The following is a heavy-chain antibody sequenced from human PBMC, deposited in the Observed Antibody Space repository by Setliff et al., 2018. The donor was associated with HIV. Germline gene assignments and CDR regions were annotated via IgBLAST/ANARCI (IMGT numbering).Heavy chain of an antibody. CDR3: ATDPHRRDGYNFDS. Sequence: PGGSLRLSCITSGFTFTDYHMSWVRQAPGKGLEWISYISRDSYTTYTDSVKGRFTVSRDNTKRSLYLQMNSLRAEDTAVYYCATDPHRRDGYNFDSWGQGTLVTVSS. V-gene: IGHV3-11*05. J-gene: IGHJ4*02. D-gene: IGHD2-21*02. CDR1: GFTFTDYH. CDR2: ISRDSYT.